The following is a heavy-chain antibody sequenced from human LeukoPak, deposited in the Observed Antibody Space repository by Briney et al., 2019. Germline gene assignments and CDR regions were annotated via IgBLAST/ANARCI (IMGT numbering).Heavy chain of an antibody. CDR3: ARDPGVVGAATGRLDY. J-gene: IGHJ4*02. V-gene: IGHV3-30*09. CDR2: ISHDGSKK. CDR1: GFIFSSYT. Sequence: GGSLRLSCAASGFIFSSYTLHWVRQAPGKGLEWVALISHDGSKKYYADSVMGRFAVSRDNSKKTLYLQMNSQRSEDSAIYYCARDPGVVGAATGRLDYWGQGTLVTASS. D-gene: IGHD1-26*01.